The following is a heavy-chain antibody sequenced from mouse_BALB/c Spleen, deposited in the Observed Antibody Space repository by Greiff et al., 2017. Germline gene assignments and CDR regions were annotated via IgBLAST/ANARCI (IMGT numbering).Heavy chain of an antibody. V-gene: IGHV5-6-5*01. Sequence: DVKLVESGGGLVKPGGSLKLSCAASGFTFSSYAMSWVRQTPEKRLEWVASISSGGSTYYPDSVKGRFTISRDNARNILYLQKSSLRSEDTAMYYCARDYYGSYYYAMDYWGQGTSVTVSS. CDR1: GFTFSSYA. D-gene: IGHD1-2*01. J-gene: IGHJ4*01. CDR3: ARDYYGSYYYAMDY. CDR2: ISSGGST.